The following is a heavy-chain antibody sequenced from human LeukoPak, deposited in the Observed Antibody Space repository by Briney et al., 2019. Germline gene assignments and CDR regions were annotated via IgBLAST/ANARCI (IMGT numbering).Heavy chain of an antibody. J-gene: IGHJ4*03. Sequence: GGSLRLSCTTSGFTFIDYTMHWVRQAPGEGPEWVALASSDGSDKQYAASVKGRFTISRDDSKNTLYLEMNTLKEEDTAVYYCARAHSASWYAAYWGHGPRVTVSS. CDR2: ASSDGSDK. CDR1: GFTFIDYT. D-gene: IGHD2-2*01. CDR3: ARAHSASWYAAY. V-gene: IGHV3-30*04.